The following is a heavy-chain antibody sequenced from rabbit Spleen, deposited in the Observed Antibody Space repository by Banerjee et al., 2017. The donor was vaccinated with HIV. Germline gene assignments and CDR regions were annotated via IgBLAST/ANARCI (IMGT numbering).Heavy chain of an antibody. J-gene: IGHJ4*01. V-gene: IGHV1S43*01. CDR2: IYTSSGST. Sequence: QEQLEESGGDLVKPEGSRTLTCTASGFSFNINYWIYWVRQAPGKGLEWIACIYTSSGSTWYASWVNGRFTISRSTSLNTVDLKMTSLTAADTATYFCARDFYAGYAGYGYAMGPYYFNWWGPVTLVTVS. D-gene: IGHD6-1*01. CDR1: GFSFNINYW. CDR3: ARDFYAGYAGYGYAMGPYYFNW.